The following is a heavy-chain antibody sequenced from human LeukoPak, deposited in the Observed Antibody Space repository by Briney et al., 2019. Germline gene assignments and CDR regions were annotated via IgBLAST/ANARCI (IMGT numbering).Heavy chain of an antibody. J-gene: IGHJ4*02. Sequence: PGGSLRLSCAASGFTFSSYSMNWVRQAPGKGLEWVSYIRSGGSITRYADYVKGRFTISRDNAKNSLYLQMNSLRAEDTAVYYCVRVIWSGYYQIDYWGQGTLVTVSS. V-gene: IGHV3-48*01. CDR1: GFTFSSYS. D-gene: IGHD3-3*01. CDR2: IRSGGSIT. CDR3: VRVIWSGYYQIDY.